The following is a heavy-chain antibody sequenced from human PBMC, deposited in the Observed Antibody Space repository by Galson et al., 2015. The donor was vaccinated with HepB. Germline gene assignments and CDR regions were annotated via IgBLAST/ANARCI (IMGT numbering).Heavy chain of an antibody. CDR3: ARESSRNVGVVRPLNWFDA. CDR1: GGSVSSRSYC. Sequence: SETLSLTCTVSGGSVSSRSYCWTRIRQPPGKGLHWLGDIYYSGTTNYNPTLNRRVTISVDTSKNHFSLKLSSVTAASSAVYYCARESSRNVGVVRPLNWFDAWGQGTLVTVSS. D-gene: IGHD3-3*01. V-gene: IGHV4-61*03. J-gene: IGHJ5*02. CDR2: IYYSGTT.